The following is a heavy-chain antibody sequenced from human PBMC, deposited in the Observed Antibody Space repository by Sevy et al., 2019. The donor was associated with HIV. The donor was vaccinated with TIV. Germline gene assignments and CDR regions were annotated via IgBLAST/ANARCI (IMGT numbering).Heavy chain of an antibody. CDR3: VAANTWQDY. J-gene: IGHJ4*02. CDR2: VNSDGSST. D-gene: IGHD2-15*01. V-gene: IGHV3-74*01. Sequence: GGSLRLSSAASGFTFSSYWMHWVRQAPGKGPVWVSGVNSDGSSTNYADSVKGRFTMSRDSAKNTLYLQMNSLRAEDTAVYFCVAANTWQDYWGQGTLVTV. CDR1: GFTFSSYW.